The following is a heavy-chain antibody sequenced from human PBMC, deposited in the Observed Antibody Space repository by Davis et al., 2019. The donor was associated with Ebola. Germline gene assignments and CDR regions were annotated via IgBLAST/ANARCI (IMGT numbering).Heavy chain of an antibody. J-gene: IGHJ6*02. Sequence: AASVKVSCKASGYTFTSYYMHWVRQAPGQGLEWMGIINPSGGSTSYAQKFQGRVTMTRDTSTSTVYMELSSLRSEDTAVYYCARAPAYCSSTSCYEPYYYYGMDVWGQGTTVTVSS. CDR3: ARAPAYCSSTSCYEPYYYYGMDV. V-gene: IGHV1-46*01. CDR1: GYTFTSYY. D-gene: IGHD2-2*01. CDR2: INPSGGST.